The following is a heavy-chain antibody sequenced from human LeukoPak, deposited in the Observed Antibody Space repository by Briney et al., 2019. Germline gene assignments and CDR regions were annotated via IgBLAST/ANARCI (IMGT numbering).Heavy chain of an antibody. CDR2: IYYSGST. Sequence: PSETLSLTCTVSGSSISSSSCYWGWIRQPPGKGLEWIGSIYYSGSTYYNPSLKSRVTISVDTSKNQFSLKLSSVTAADTAVYYCARRAILKHWSVGATIQHWGQGTLVTVSS. V-gene: IGHV4-39*01. CDR1: GSSISSSSCY. D-gene: IGHD1-26*01. J-gene: IGHJ1*01. CDR3: ARRAILKHWSVGATIQH.